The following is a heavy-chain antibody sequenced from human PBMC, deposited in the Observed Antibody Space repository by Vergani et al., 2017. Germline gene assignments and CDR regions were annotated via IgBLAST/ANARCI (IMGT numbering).Heavy chain of an antibody. J-gene: IGHJ3*02. D-gene: IGHD2/OR15-2a*01. Sequence: EVQLVESGGGLVQPGGSLRLSCAASGFTFSSYSMNLVRQAPGKGLEWVSYISSSSSTIYYADSVKGLFTSSRDNAENSMYLQMNRLRAEDTAVYYCARAFFEGAFDIWGQGTMVTVSS. CDR1: GFTFSSYS. CDR3: ARAFFEGAFDI. V-gene: IGHV3-48*04. CDR2: ISSSSSTI.